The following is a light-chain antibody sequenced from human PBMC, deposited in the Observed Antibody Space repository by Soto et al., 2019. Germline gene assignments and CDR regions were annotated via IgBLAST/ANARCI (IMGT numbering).Light chain of an antibody. CDR3: SSYTSSFVV. J-gene: IGLJ2*01. CDR2: DVS. Sequence: QSALTQPASVSGSPGQSITISCTRTSSDVGGYNYVSWYQQHPGKAPKLMIYDVSNRPSGVSNRFSGSKSGNTASLTISGLQAEDETDYYCSSYTSSFVVFGGGTKVTVL. V-gene: IGLV2-14*01. CDR1: SSDVGGYNY.